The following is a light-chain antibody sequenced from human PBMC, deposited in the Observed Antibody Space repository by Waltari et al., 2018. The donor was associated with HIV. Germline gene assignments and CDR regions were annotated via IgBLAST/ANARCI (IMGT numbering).Light chain of an antibody. CDR2: DAS. J-gene: IGKJ2*01. Sequence: EIVLTQSPATLSLSPGERATLSCRASQNVGRYLVWYQQKPGQSPRLLMYDASNRATGIPARFSGSGSGTDFTLTISSLEPEDFAVYYCLHRSSWPLYTFGQGTNLEIK. CDR1: QNVGRY. V-gene: IGKV3-11*01. CDR3: LHRSSWPLYT.